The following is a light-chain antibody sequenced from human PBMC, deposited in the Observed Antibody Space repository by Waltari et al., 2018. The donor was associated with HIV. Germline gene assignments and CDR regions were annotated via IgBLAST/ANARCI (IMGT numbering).Light chain of an antibody. J-gene: IGKJ1*01. Sequence: EIVLTQFPATLSLSPGDRATLSCRASQSVGSFLAWYQQKPGQAPRLLVYDVSNRATGIPARFSGSGSGTDFTLTISSLEPEDFAVYYCHQRSDWPRWTFAQGTKVEIK. V-gene: IGKV3-11*01. CDR3: HQRSDWPRWT. CDR1: QSVGSF. CDR2: DVS.